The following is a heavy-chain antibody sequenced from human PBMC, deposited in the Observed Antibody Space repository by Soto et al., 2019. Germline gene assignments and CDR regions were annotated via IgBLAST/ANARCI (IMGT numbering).Heavy chain of an antibody. V-gene: IGHV3-30-3*01. CDR1: GFTFSSYA. D-gene: IGHD6-19*01. J-gene: IGHJ4*02. CDR2: ISYDENNK. CDR3: ARDSQQWLDTNNFDY. Sequence: GGSLRLSCAASGFTFSSYAMHWVRQAPGKGLEWVTVISYDENNKYYADSVKGRFTISRDNSKNTLYLQMNSLRAEYLAVYYCARDSQQWLDTNNFDYWGQGALVTVSS.